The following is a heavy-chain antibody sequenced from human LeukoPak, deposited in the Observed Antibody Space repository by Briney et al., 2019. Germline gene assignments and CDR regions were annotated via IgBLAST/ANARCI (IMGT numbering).Heavy chain of an antibody. J-gene: IGHJ4*02. CDR1: GYSFVSYW. Sequence: GEPLKISCKGSGYSFVSYWIGWVRQMPGKGLEWMGIIYPGDSDTTYSPSFQGQVTISADKSINTPYLQWRSLKASDTTMYDCARSFAHVERYYFDYWGQGTLVSVSS. V-gene: IGHV5-51*01. CDR3: ARSFAHVERYYFDY. CDR2: IYPGDSDT. D-gene: IGHD1-1*01.